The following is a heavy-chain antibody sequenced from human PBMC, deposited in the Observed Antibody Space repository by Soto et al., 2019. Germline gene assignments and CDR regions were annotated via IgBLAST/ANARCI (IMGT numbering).Heavy chain of an antibody. D-gene: IGHD3-10*01. J-gene: IGHJ6*02. CDR3: AGPMVQDPSDYYYYGMDV. CDR2: IVVGSGNT. CDR1: GFTFTSSA. V-gene: IGHV1-58*01. Sequence: RASVKVSCKASGFTFTSSAVQWVRQARGQRLEWIGWIVVGSGNTNYAQKFQERVTITRDMSTSTAYMELSSLRSEDTAVYYCAGPMVQDPSDYYYYGMDVWGQGTTVTVSS.